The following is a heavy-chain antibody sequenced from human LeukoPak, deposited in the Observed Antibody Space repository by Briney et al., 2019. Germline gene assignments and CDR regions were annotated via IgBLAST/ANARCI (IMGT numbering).Heavy chain of an antibody. CDR1: GGTFSSYA. D-gene: IGHD3-22*01. Sequence: GASVKVSCKASGGTFSSYAISWVRQAPGQGLEWMGRIIPILGIANYAQKFQGRVTITADKSTSTAYMELSRLRSEDTAVYYCARDDPSYDSSGYYDYWGQGTLVTVSS. J-gene: IGHJ4*02. CDR2: IIPILGIA. CDR3: ARDDPSYDSSGYYDY. V-gene: IGHV1-69*04.